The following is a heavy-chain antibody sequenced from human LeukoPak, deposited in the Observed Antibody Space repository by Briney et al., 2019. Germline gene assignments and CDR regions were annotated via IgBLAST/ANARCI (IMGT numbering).Heavy chain of an antibody. Sequence: GGSLRLSCVVSGFTFSTYWMHWVRQAPGKGLVWVSRVSAGGSTTIYADSVKGRFTISRDNSINTVYLQMNSLRAEDTAVYYCARGFDGYPFGWWFDPWGQGTLVTVSS. D-gene: IGHD5-24*01. J-gene: IGHJ5*02. V-gene: IGHV3-74*01. CDR2: VSAGGSTT. CDR1: GFTFSTYW. CDR3: ARGFDGYPFGWWFDP.